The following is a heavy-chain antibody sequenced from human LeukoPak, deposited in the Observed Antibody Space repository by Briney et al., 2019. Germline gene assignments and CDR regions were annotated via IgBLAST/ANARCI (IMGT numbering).Heavy chain of an antibody. CDR3: ARADKAAAGTCFDY. CDR1: GGSFSGYY. J-gene: IGHJ4*02. Sequence: SETLSLTCAVYGGSFSGYYWSWIRQPPGKGLEWIGEINHSGSTNYNPSLKSRVTISVDTPKNQFSLKLSSVTAADTAVYYCARADKAAAGTCFDYWGQGTLVTVSS. CDR2: INHSGST. V-gene: IGHV4-34*01. D-gene: IGHD6-13*01.